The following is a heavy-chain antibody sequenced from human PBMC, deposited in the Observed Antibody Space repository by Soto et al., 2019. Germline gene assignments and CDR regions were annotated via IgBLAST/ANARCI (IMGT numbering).Heavy chain of an antibody. CDR1: GGSISSYY. CDR2: IYYSGST. J-gene: IGHJ4*02. Sequence: KPSETLSLTCTVSGGSISSYYWSWIRQPPGKGLEWIGYIYYSGSTNYNPSLKSRVTISVDTSKNQFSLKLSSVTAADTAVYYCARGRSSSWDFDYWGQGTLVTVSS. V-gene: IGHV4-59*01. CDR3: ARGRSSSWDFDY. D-gene: IGHD6-13*01.